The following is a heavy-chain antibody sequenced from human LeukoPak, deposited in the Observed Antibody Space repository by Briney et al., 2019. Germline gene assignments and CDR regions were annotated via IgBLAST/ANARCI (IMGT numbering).Heavy chain of an antibody. CDR2: MNPNSGNT. CDR1: GYTFTSYD. D-gene: IGHD3-22*01. V-gene: IGHV1-8*01. CDR3: ARDAPYRYDSSGYPTWFY. J-gene: IGHJ4*02. Sequence: ASVKVSCKASGYTFTSYDINWVRQATGQGLEWMGWMNPNSGNTGYAQKFQGRVTMTRNTSISTAYMELRSLRSDDTAVYYCARDAPYRYDSSGYPTWFYWGQGTLVTVSS.